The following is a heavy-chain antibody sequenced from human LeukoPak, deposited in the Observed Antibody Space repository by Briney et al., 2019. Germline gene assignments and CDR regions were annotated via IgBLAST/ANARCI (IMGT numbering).Heavy chain of an antibody. CDR2: ISGDGGST. D-gene: IGHD2-21*02. CDR1: GFTFDDYA. J-gene: IGHJ3*02. CDR3: AKTYCGGDCYSRALAFDI. Sequence: GGSLRLSCAASGFTFDDYAMHWVRQAPGKGLEWVSLISGDGGSTYYADSVKGRFTIPRDNSKNSLYLQMNSLRTEDTALYYCAKTYCGGDCYSRALAFDIWGQGTMVTVSS. V-gene: IGHV3-43*02.